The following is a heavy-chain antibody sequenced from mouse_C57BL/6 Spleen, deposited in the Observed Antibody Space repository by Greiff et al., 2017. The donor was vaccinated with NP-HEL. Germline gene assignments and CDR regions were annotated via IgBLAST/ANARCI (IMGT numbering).Heavy chain of an antibody. CDR1: GYTFTDYY. V-gene: IGHV1-76*01. Sequence: QVQLQQSGAELVRPGASVKLSCKASGYTFTDYYINWVKQRPGQGLEWIARIYPGSGNTYYNEKFKGKATLTAEKSSSTAYMQLSSLTSEDSAVYFCARGHYYGSPLFAYWGQGTLVTVSA. D-gene: IGHD1-1*01. CDR2: IYPGSGNT. CDR3: ARGHYYGSPLFAY. J-gene: IGHJ3*01.